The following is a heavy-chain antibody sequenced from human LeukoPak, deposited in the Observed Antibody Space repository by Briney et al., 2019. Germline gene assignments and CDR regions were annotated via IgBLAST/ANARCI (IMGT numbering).Heavy chain of an antibody. D-gene: IGHD3-22*01. Sequence: GGSLRLSCAASGFTFSTCAVNWVRQAPGKGLEWVSTISGSGDSTYYADSVKGRFTISRDNSKDTLYLQMSSVRVDDTAVYYCARDRGRYYDSRGFYWGYYFDSWGQGILVTVST. J-gene: IGHJ4*02. CDR1: GFTFSTCA. V-gene: IGHV3-23*01. CDR3: ARDRGRYYDSRGFYWGYYFDS. CDR2: ISGSGDST.